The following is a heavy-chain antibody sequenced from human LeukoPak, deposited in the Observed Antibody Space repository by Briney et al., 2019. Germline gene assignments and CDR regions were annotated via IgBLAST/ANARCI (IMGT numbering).Heavy chain of an antibody. D-gene: IGHD6-13*01. CDR2: VSNDGTNK. Sequence: PGGSLRLSCAASGFPFNTYFMHWVRQAPGKGLEWVATVSNDGTNKFYADSVKGRFTISRDNSKNTLYLQMNSLRAEDTAVYYCARAAPNEYSSSWYNLDYWGQGTLVTVSS. V-gene: IGHV3-30-3*01. J-gene: IGHJ4*02. CDR3: ARAAPNEYSSSWYNLDY. CDR1: GFPFNTYF.